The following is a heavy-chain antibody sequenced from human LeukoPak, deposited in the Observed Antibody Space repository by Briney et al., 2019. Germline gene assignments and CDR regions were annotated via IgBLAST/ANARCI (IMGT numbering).Heavy chain of an antibody. CDR1: GFSFSTHS. J-gene: IGHJ3*02. Sequence: GGSLRLSCAASGFSFSTHSMNWVRQAPGKGLEGISFINLDGTDIHYGESVKGRFTISRDNAKNSLYLQRHTLRAEDTAVYYCAGDGVGVLPGDAFISGAKGQWSPSLQ. V-gene: IGHV3-21*05. CDR3: AGDGVGVLPGDAFIS. CDR2: INLDGTDI. D-gene: IGHD1-26*01.